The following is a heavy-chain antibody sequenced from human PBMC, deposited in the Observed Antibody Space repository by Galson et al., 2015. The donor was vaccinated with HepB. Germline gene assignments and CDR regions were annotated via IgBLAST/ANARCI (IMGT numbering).Heavy chain of an antibody. V-gene: IGHV7-4-1*02. CDR2: MNTNTGKP. J-gene: IGHJ6*03. CDR3: ARSPLRFLDWLPYYDYYMDV. CDR1: GYTFTDYV. Sequence: SCKASGYTFTDYVVNWVRQAPGQGLEWMGWMNTNTGKPTYAPGFAGRFVFSLDTSVTTAYLQISSLETDDTAVYYCARSPLRFLDWLPYYDYYMDVWGEGTTVTVSS. D-gene: IGHD3-3*01.